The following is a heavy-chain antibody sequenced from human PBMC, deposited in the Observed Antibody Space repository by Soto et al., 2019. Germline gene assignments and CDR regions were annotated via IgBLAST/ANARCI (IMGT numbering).Heavy chain of an antibody. D-gene: IGHD3-22*01. Sequence: QVQLVQSGAEVKKPGSSVKVSCKASGGTFSSYAISWVRQAPGQGLEWMGGIIPIFGTANYAQKFQGRVTITADESTGTAYMELSSLRSEDTAVYYCARGGADYYYDSSGYSVYWGQGTLVTVSS. CDR3: ARGGADYYYDSSGYSVY. J-gene: IGHJ4*02. V-gene: IGHV1-69*12. CDR2: IIPIFGTA. CDR1: GGTFSSYA.